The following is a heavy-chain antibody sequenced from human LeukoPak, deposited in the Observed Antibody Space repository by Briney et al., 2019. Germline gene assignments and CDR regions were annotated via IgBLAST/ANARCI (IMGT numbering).Heavy chain of an antibody. D-gene: IGHD2-15*01. CDR1: GYTFTGYY. CDR2: INPNSGGT. CDR3: AGAETKTGYCSGGSCYFFDY. V-gene: IGHV1-2*02. J-gene: IGHJ4*02. Sequence: ASVKVSCKASGYTFTGYYMHWVRQAPGQGLEWMGWINPNSGGTNHAQKFQGRVTMTRDTSISTAYMELSRLRSDDTAVYYCAGAETKTGYCSGGSCYFFDYWGQGTLVTVSS.